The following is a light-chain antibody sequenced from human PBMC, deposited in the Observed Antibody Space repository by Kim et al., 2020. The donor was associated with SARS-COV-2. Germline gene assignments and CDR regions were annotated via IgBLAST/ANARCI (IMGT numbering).Light chain of an antibody. J-gene: IGLJ1*01. CDR3: SSRTSSSTYV. Sequence: GHSITISCTGTSNDVGCYDYVSLYQQHPDKAPKLLIYDVSNRPSGVSNRFSGSKSGNTASLTISGLQAEDEADYYCSSRTSSSTYVFGTGTKVTVL. CDR1: SNDVGCYDY. CDR2: DVS. V-gene: IGLV2-14*03.